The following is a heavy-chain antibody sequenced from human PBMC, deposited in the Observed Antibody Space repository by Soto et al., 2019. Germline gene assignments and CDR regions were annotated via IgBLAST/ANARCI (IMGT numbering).Heavy chain of an antibody. CDR2: ISGSGDRA. D-gene: IGHD3-10*01. Sequence: EVQLLESGGGLVQPGGSLRLSCAASEFTFSTYAMTWVRQAPGKGLEWVSSISGSGDRASYADSVKGRFTISRDNSKNTLYLQMNSLRAEDTAIYYCAKDRDWGQGTLVTVSS. J-gene: IGHJ4*02. V-gene: IGHV3-23*01. CDR3: AKDRD. CDR1: EFTFSTYA.